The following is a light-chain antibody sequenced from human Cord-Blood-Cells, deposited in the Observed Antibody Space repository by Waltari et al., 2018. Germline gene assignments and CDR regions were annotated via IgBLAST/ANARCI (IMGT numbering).Light chain of an antibody. V-gene: IGLV1-44*01. CDR3: AAWDDSLNGFYV. CDR2: RNN. CDR1: SPNIGRNT. J-gene: IGLJ1*01. Sequence: QSVLTQPPSASGTPGQRVTISCSGSSPNIGRNTVNWYQQLPGTAPKLLIYRNNQRPSGVPDRFSGSKSGTSASLAISGLQAEDEADYYCAAWDDSLNGFYVFGTGTKVTVL.